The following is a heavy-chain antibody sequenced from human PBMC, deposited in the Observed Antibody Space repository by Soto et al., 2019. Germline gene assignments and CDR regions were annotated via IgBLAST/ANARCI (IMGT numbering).Heavy chain of an antibody. D-gene: IGHD3-22*01. J-gene: IGHJ4*02. Sequence: ASVPVSCGASGGTFSSGASIWVRQAPKQGLDWMGGIIPILGTANHEQKFEGRVTITADESTSTTYMELNSLRSEDTAVYYCAREPPYYDSSGYYYGRYFDYWGQGTLVTFS. CDR1: GGTFSSGA. CDR2: IIPILGTA. V-gene: IGHV1-69*13. CDR3: AREPPYYDSSGYYYGRYFDY.